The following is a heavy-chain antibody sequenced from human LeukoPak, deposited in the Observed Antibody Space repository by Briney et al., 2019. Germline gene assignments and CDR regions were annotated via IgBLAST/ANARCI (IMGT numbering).Heavy chain of an antibody. Sequence: GGSLRLSCAASAFTFSNYAMSWVRQAPGKGLEWVSSISGSGDSTYYADSVKGRFTISRDNSKNTLYLQMNSLRAEDTAVYYCAKDGSRAWDIGFQHWGQGTLVTVSS. CDR2: ISGSGDST. J-gene: IGHJ1*01. CDR1: AFTFSNYA. V-gene: IGHV3-23*01. D-gene: IGHD2-15*01. CDR3: AKDGSRAWDIGFQH.